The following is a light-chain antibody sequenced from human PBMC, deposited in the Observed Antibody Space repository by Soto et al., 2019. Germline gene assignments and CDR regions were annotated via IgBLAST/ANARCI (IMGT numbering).Light chain of an antibody. CDR3: QQYGSSPRT. J-gene: IGKJ1*01. CDR1: QSVSSSY. Sequence: EIVLTHSPGTLSLSPVETATLSFMSSQSVSSSYLAWYQQKPGQAPRLLIYGASSRATGIPDRFSGSGSGTDFTLTISRLEPEDFAVYYCQQYGSSPRTFGQGTKVDIK. CDR2: GAS. V-gene: IGKV3-20*01.